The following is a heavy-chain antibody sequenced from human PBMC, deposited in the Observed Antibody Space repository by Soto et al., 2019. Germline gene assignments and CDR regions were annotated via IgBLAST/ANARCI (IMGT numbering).Heavy chain of an antibody. V-gene: IGHV4-59*12. D-gene: IGHD3-10*01. CDR1: GGSISSYY. CDR3: ARAGITMVRGVSHYYGMDV. Sequence: SETLSLTCTVSGGSISSYYWSWIRQPPGKGLEWIGYIYYSGSTNYNPSLKSRVTMSVDTSKNQFSLKLSSVTAADTAVYYCARAGITMVRGVSHYYGMDVWGQGTTVTVSS. J-gene: IGHJ6*02. CDR2: IYYSGST.